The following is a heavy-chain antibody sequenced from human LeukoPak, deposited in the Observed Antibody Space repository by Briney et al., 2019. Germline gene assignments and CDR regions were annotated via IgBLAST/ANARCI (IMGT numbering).Heavy chain of an antibody. J-gene: IGHJ6*03. Sequence: ASVKVSCKASGYTFTSYYMHWVRQAPGQGLEWMGIINPSGGSTSYAQKFQGRVTMTTDTSTSTAYMELRSLRSDDTAVYYCARGPIIDIVIVPAADDYYYMDVWGKGTTVTVSS. CDR2: INPSGGST. D-gene: IGHD2-2*01. V-gene: IGHV1-46*01. CDR1: GYTFTSYY. CDR3: ARGPIIDIVIVPAADDYYYMDV.